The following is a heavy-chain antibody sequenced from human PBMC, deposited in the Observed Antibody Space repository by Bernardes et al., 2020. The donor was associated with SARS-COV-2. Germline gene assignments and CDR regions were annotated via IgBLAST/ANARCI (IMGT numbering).Heavy chain of an antibody. Sequence: ASVKVSCKASGYSFARSGFSWVRQAPGRGLEWMGWISYNGVTDNGVTNLAPRHQARVTMTTDTSTNTVYMELGSLTYDDTAIYFCARTRTTISTAGIPVDYWGQGTLVTVSS. D-gene: IGHD6-13*01. CDR2: ISYNGVTDNGVT. V-gene: IGHV1-18*01. CDR1: GYSFARSG. J-gene: IGHJ4*02. CDR3: ARTRTTISTAGIPVDY.